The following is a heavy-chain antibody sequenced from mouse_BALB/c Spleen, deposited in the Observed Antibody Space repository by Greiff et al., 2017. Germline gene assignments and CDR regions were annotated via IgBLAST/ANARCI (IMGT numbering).Heavy chain of an antibody. CDR1: GFTFSSFG. Sequence: EVHLVESGGGLVQPGGSRKLSCAASGFTFSSFGMHWVRQAPEKGLEWVAYISSGSSTIYYADTVKGRFTISRDNPKNTLFLQMTSLRSEDTAMYYCARSRGYYGSRGYFDVWGAGTTVTVSS. CDR3: ARSRGYYGSRGYFDV. J-gene: IGHJ1*01. D-gene: IGHD1-1*01. CDR2: ISSGSSTI. V-gene: IGHV5-17*02.